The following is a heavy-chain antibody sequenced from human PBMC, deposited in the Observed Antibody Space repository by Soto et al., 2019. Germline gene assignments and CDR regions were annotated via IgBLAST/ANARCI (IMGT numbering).Heavy chain of an antibody. D-gene: IGHD3-10*01. Sequence: GASVKPSCKDSGYTYTSNGISWVRQAPGQGLEWMGWISAYNGNTNYAQKLQGRVTMTTDTSTSTAYMELRSLRSDDTAVYYCARDSITEGWFDPWGQGTLVTVSS. J-gene: IGHJ5*02. CDR2: ISAYNGNT. V-gene: IGHV1-18*01. CDR1: GYTYTSNG. CDR3: ARDSITEGWFDP.